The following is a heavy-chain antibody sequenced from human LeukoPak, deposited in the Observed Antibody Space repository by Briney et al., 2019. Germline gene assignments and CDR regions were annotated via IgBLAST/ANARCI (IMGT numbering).Heavy chain of an antibody. J-gene: IGHJ4*02. CDR2: ISGSGGST. CDR3: AKGPSYSSGWYADY. Sequence: GGSLRLSCAASGFTFSSYAMSWVRQAPGKGLEWVSAISGSGGSTYYADSVKGRLTISRDNSKNTLYLQMNSLRAEDTAVYYCAKGPSYSSGWYADYWGQGTLVTVSS. CDR1: GFTFSSYA. V-gene: IGHV3-23*01. D-gene: IGHD6-19*01.